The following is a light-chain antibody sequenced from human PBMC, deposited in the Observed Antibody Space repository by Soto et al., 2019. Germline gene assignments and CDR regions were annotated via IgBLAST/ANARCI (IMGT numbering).Light chain of an antibody. J-gene: IGKJ5*01. Sequence: ESMLTQSPATLSFAPGERAALSCRASQSVRSYLAWYQQKPGQAPRLLIYDASNRAPGIPARFSGSGSGTDFTLTISSLEPDDFAVYYCRQRSSWPRITFGQGTRLEI. CDR2: DAS. V-gene: IGKV3-11*01. CDR1: QSVRSY. CDR3: RQRSSWPRIT.